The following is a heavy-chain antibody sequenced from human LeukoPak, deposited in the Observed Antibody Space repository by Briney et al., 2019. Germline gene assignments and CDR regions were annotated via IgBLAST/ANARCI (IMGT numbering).Heavy chain of an antibody. Sequence: KPSETLSLNCTLSGGSISGSYWSWIRQPPGKGLEWIAYMYNSGSTNYNPSLKSRVTISIDTSKNQFSLKLSSLTAADTAIYYCARGIESYGDYGYWGQGILVTVSS. D-gene: IGHD4-17*01. CDR2: MYNSGST. CDR1: GGSISGSY. V-gene: IGHV4-59*01. J-gene: IGHJ4*02. CDR3: ARGIESYGDYGY.